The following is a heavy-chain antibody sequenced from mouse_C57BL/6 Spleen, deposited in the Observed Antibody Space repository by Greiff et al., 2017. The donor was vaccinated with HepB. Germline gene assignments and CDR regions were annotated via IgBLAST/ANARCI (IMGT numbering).Heavy chain of an antibody. D-gene: IGHD4-1*01. CDR3: ARKGGTGYYAMDY. V-gene: IGHV2-2*01. CDR1: GFSLTSYG. Sequence: QVQLQQSGPGLVQPSQSLSITCTVSGFSLTSYGIPWVRQSPGKGLEWLGVIWSGGSTDYNAAFISRLSISKDNSKSHVFFKMNSLQADDTAIYYCARKGGTGYYAMDYWGQGTSVTVSS. CDR2: IWSGGST. J-gene: IGHJ4*01.